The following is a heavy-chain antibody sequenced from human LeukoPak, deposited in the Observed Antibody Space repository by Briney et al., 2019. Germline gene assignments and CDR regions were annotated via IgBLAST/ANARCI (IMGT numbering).Heavy chain of an antibody. J-gene: IGHJ5*01. D-gene: IGHD5/OR15-5a*01. CDR2: IIPIFGTA. CDR1: GGTFSSYG. Sequence: SVKVSCKASGGTFSSYGISWVRQAPGQGLEWMGGIIPIFGTANYAQKFQGRVTITADEFTSTAYMELSSLRSEDTAVYYCASAASSLFDSWGQGTLVTVSS. CDR3: ASAASSLFDS. V-gene: IGHV1-69*01.